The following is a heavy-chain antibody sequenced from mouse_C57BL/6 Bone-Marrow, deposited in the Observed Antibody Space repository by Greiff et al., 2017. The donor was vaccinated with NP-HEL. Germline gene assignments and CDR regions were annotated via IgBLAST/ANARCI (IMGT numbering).Heavy chain of an antibody. J-gene: IGHJ3*01. Sequence: EVKLMESGPGLVKPSQSLSLTCSVTGYSITSGYYWNWIRQFPGNKLEWMGYISYDGSNNYNPSLKNRISITRDTSKNQFFLKLNSVTTEDTATYYCARDRLLRQGGAWFAYWGQGTLVTVSA. CDR3: ARDRLLRQGGAWFAY. V-gene: IGHV3-6*01. CDR1: GYSITSGYY. D-gene: IGHD1-1*01. CDR2: ISYDGSN.